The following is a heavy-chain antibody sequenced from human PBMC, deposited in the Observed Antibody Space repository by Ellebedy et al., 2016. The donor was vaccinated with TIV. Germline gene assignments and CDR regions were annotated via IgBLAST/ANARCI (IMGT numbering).Heavy chain of an antibody. J-gene: IGHJ6*02. Sequence: GGSLRLSCAASGFTFSSFWMSWVRQAPGKGLEWVANIHQDGTEKYYLDSVKGRFTISRDNAKNSLYLQMSGLRADDTAVYYCARCPDYYYGMDVWGQGTTVTVSS. V-gene: IGHV3-7*01. CDR1: GFTFSSFW. CDR3: ARCPDYYYGMDV. CDR2: IHQDGTEK.